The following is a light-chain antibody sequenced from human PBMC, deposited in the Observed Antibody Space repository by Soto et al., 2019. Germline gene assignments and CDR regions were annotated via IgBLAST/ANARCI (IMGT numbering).Light chain of an antibody. CDR3: SSSTDTGTLVI. J-gene: IGLJ2*01. V-gene: IGLV2-14*01. Sequence: QSVLTQPASVSGSPGQSITISCTGTTSDVGRYKFVSWYQHHPGKAPKLLIFEVSNRPSGVSSRFSGSKSGNTASLTISGLQTEDEATYYCSSSTDTGTLVIFGGGTQLTVL. CDR2: EVS. CDR1: TSDVGRYKF.